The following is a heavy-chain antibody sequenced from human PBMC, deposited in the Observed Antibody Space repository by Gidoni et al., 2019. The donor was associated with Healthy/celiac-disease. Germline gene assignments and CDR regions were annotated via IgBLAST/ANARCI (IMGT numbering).Heavy chain of an antibody. D-gene: IGHD2-21*02. CDR3: SKDGGPKVVTPNY. Sequence: QVQLVESGGGVVQPGRSLRLSCAASGFTFSRYGMHWARQAPGKGLEWVAVISYDGSNKYYADSVKGRFTISRDNSKNTLYLQMNSLKTEDTAMYYCSKDGGPKVVTPNYWGQGTLVTVSS. CDR1: GFTFSRYG. J-gene: IGHJ4*02. V-gene: IGHV3-30*18. CDR2: ISYDGSNK.